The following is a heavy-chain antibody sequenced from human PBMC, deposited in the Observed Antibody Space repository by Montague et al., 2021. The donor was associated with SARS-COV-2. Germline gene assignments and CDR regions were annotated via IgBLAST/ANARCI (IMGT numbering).Heavy chain of an antibody. V-gene: IGHV3-20*04. CDR1: GFTFDDYG. Sequence: SLRLSCAASGFTFDDYGMSWVRQAPGKGLEWVSGINWNGGSTGYAASVKGRFTISRDNAKNSLYLQMNSLRAEDTALYYCAKQLWFGELFHPWGQGTLVTVSS. CDR2: INWNGGST. J-gene: IGHJ5*02. D-gene: IGHD3-10*01. CDR3: AKQLWFGELFHP.